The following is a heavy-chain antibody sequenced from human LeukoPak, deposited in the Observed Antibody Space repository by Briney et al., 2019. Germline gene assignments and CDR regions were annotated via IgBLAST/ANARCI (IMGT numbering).Heavy chain of an antibody. J-gene: IGHJ4*02. CDR1: GGSISSYY. CDR3: ARARIAAAGTGFDY. CDR2: IYYSGST. D-gene: IGHD6-13*01. Sequence: SQTLSLTCTVSGGSISSYYWSWIRQPPGKGLEWIGYIYYSGSTNYNPSLKSRVTISVDTSKNQFSLKLSSVTAADTAVYYCARARIAAAGTGFDYWGQGTLVTVSS. V-gene: IGHV4-59*01.